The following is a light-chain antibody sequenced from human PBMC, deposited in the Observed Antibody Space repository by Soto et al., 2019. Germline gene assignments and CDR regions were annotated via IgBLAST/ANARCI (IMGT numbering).Light chain of an antibody. Sequence: QSALTQPASVSGSPGQSIAISCTGTSSDVGGYNSVSWYQQYPGKAPKLMIHDVSNRPSGVSNRFSGSKSGNTASLTISGLRAGDGGVYYGSSFTTPPSYFFGRGT. CDR3: SSFTTPPSYF. CDR2: DVS. V-gene: IGLV2-14*01. J-gene: IGLJ1*01. CDR1: SSDVGGYNS.